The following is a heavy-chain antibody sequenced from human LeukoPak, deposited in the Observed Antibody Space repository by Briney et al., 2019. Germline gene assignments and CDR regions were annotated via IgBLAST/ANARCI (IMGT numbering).Heavy chain of an antibody. D-gene: IGHD3-22*01. CDR2: IDPEDSQT. J-gene: IGHJ4*02. Sequence: RASVKVSCKVSGYTLTELSIHWVRQAPGKGPEWMRGIDPEDSQTTYAQKFQGRVTMTDDTSTDTAYMELNSLRSEDTAVYYCATVPPYYYDPSAVMGSSYFDYWGQGTLVTVSS. CDR3: ATVPPYYYDPSAVMGSSYFDY. CDR1: GYTLTELS. V-gene: IGHV1-24*01.